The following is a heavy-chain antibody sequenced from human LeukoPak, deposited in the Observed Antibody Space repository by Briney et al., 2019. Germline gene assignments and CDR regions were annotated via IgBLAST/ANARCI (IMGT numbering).Heavy chain of an antibody. D-gene: IGHD3-3*01. J-gene: IGHJ6*03. CDR2: IYYSGSI. CDR1: GGSISSYY. Sequence: SETLSLTCTVSGGSISSYYWSWIRQPPGKGLEWIGDIYYSGSINYNPSLKSRVTISVDTSKNQFSLKLSSVPAADTAVYYCASKYYDFWSGYYDPYYYYMDVWGKGTTVTVSS. CDR3: ASKYYDFWSGYYDPYYYYMDV. V-gene: IGHV4-59*01.